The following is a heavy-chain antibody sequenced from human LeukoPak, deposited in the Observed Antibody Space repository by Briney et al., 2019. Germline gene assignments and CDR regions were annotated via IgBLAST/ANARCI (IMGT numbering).Heavy chain of an antibody. Sequence: ASVKVSCKASGGTFSSYAISWVRQAPGQGLEWMGWIDPNSGGTNYAQKFQGWVTMTRDTSISTAYMELSRLRSDDTAVYYCARDQEGAIDYWGQGTLVTVSS. V-gene: IGHV1-2*04. CDR2: IDPNSGGT. CDR1: GGTFSSYA. J-gene: IGHJ4*02. CDR3: ARDQEGAIDY. D-gene: IGHD1-26*01.